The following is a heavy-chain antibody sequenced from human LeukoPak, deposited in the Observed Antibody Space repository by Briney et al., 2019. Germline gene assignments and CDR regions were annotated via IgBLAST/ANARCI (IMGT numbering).Heavy chain of an antibody. V-gene: IGHV3-30*04. CDR1: GFTISSYA. D-gene: IGHD3-9*01. J-gene: IGHJ1*01. Sequence: GGSLRLSCAASGFTISSYAMHWVRQAPGKGLEWVAVISYDGSNKYYADSVKGRFTISRDNSKNTLYLQMNSLRAEDTAVYYCARADYDILTGYRPYQHWGQGTLVTVSS. CDR3: ARADYDILTGYRPYQH. CDR2: ISYDGSNK.